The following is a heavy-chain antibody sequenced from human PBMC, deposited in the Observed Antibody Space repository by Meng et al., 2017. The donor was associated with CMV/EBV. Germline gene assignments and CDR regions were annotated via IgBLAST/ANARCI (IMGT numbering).Heavy chain of an antibody. J-gene: IGHJ6*02. CDR3: TRDSLYYYDSSGYYYEFYYYGMDV. Sequence: GESLKISCAASGFTFSSYEMNWVRQAPGKGLEWVSYISSSSSTIYYADSVKGRFTISRDDSKSIAYLQMNSLKTEDTAVYYCTRDSLYYYDSSGYYYEFYYYGMDVWGQGTTVTVSS. CDR1: GFTFSSYE. CDR2: ISSSSSTI. D-gene: IGHD3-22*01. V-gene: IGHV3-48*01.